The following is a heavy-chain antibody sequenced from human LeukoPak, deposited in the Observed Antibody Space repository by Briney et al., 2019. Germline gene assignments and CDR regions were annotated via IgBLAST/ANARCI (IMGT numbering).Heavy chain of an antibody. CDR2: ISPDGGRS. D-gene: IGHD1-26*01. Sequence: GGSLRLSCAASGFTFGDYPMHWIRQTPGQGLEWVSLISPDGGRSFQADSVRGRFTISRDNSKNPLYLQMNSLRSEDTALYYCAKDMGGSGRNWASNWFDPWGQGTLVTVSS. V-gene: IGHV3-43*02. CDR3: AKDMGGSGRNWASNWFDP. CDR1: GFTFGDYP. J-gene: IGHJ5*02.